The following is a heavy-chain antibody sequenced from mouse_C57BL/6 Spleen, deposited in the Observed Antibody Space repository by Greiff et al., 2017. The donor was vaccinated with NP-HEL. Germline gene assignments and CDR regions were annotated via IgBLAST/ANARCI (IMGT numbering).Heavy chain of an antibody. Sequence: QVQLQQPGAELVMPGASVKLSCKASGYTFTSYWMHWVKQRPGQGLEWIGEIDPSDSYTNYNQKFKGKSTLTVDKSSSTAYMQLSSLTSEDSAVYYCARRGYYGYDDGDWYFDVWGTGTTVTVSS. V-gene: IGHV1-69*01. CDR1: GYTFTSYW. CDR2: IDPSDSYT. D-gene: IGHD2-2*01. J-gene: IGHJ1*03. CDR3: ARRGYYGYDDGDWYFDV.